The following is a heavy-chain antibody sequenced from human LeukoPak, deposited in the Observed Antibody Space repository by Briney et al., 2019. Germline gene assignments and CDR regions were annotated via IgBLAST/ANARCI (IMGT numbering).Heavy chain of an antibody. J-gene: IGHJ4*02. Sequence: GGSLRLSCAASGFTFSSYEMNWVRQAPGKGLEWVAFIRNDGSNKYYADSVKGRFTISRDNSKNTLYVQMNSLRAEDTAVYYCAKDYSTVDTMGDYWGQGTLVTVSS. D-gene: IGHD4-23*01. CDR1: GFTFSSYE. CDR3: AKDYSTVDTMGDY. V-gene: IGHV3-30*02. CDR2: IRNDGSNK.